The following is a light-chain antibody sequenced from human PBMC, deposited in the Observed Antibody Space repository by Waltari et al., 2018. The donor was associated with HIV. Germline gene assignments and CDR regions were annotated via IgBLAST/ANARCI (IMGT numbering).Light chain of an antibody. J-gene: IGLJ2*01. CDR1: TRDVGSYIL. CDR2: EVS. Sequence: QSALTQPPSVSGSPGQSITISCTGTTRDVGSYILVSWHQQSPGKPPKFLLYEVSKRPAGVSNLFSGSKSGNTASLTISGLQDEDEAVYHCCSYGGSNTSQVIFGGGTKLTVL. V-gene: IGLV2-23*02. CDR3: CSYGGSNTSQVI.